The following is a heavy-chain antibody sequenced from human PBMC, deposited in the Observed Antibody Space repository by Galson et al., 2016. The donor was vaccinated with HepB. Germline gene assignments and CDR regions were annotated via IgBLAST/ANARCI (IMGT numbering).Heavy chain of an antibody. Sequence: SLRLSCATSGFIFDNYAMHWVRQIPGKGLEWVSGISSNSGDTGYADFVKGRFIISRDNAKNSLYLQMNSLKSEDAAFYYCAKGGGGYRDFWSGYFDFWGQGTPVTVSS. V-gene: IGHV3-9*01. D-gene: IGHD3-3*01. CDR3: AKGGGGYRDFWSGYFDF. CDR1: GFIFDNYA. CDR2: ISSNSGDT. J-gene: IGHJ5*01.